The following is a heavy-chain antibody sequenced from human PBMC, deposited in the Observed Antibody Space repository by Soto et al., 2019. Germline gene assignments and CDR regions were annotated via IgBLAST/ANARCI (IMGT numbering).Heavy chain of an antibody. CDR2: IIPILGIA. J-gene: IGHJ5*02. Sequence: KISCKGSGYSFTSYWISWVRQAPGQGLEWMGRIIPILGIANYAQKFQGRVTITADKSTSTAYMELSSLRSEDTAVYYCARVLGYSSSWSRGWFDPWGQGTLVTVSS. CDR1: GYSFTSYW. D-gene: IGHD6-13*01. V-gene: IGHV1-69*04. CDR3: ARVLGYSSSWSRGWFDP.